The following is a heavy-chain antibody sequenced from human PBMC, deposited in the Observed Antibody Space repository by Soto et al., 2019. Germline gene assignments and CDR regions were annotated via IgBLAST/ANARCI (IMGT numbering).Heavy chain of an antibody. CDR3: ARQRGVITFGGVSLYYFDY. CDR2: IYYSGST. CDR1: GGSISSSSYY. V-gene: IGHV4-39*01. D-gene: IGHD3-16*01. J-gene: IGHJ4*02. Sequence: QLQLQESGPGLVKPSETLSLTCTVSGGSISSSSYYWGWIRQPPGEGLEWIGRIYYSGSTYYNPSFESRVTISGDTSQNQFSLKLSSVTDADTAVYYCARQRGVITFGGVSLYYFDYWGQGTLVTVAS.